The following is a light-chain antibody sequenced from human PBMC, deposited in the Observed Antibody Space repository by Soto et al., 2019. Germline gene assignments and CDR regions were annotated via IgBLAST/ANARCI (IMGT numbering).Light chain of an antibody. Sequence: DIQITQSPSSLSSSRGDRVSITCRASQAIGNNLNWYQQKPGRAPKLLIYDVSNLETGVPSRFSGSGSGTDFTFTISSLQPEDIATYYCQEHDNLFTFAGGTKVDIK. CDR2: DVS. V-gene: IGKV1-33*01. CDR3: QEHDNLFT. J-gene: IGKJ4*01. CDR1: QAIGNN.